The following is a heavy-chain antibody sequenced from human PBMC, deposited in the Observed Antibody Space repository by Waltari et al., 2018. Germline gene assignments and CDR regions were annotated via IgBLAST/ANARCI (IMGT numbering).Heavy chain of an antibody. V-gene: IGHV4-30-4*01. CDR3: ARGGGGYDKYYFDL. Sequence: QVPLQESGPGPVKPSQTLTLTCNVSGGSISRPSYWIWIRQSTGKGLEWIGYVYQSGSTLYNPTLNNRVTMSVDRSKNQFSLRLTSLTAADTAVYFCARGGGGYDKYYFDLWGQGTLVTVSS. J-gene: IGHJ4*02. CDR1: GGSISRPSY. D-gene: IGHD5-12*01. CDR2: VYQSGST.